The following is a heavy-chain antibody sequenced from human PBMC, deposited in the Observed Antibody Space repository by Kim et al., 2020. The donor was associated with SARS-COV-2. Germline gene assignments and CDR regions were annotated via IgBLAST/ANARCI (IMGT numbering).Heavy chain of an antibody. Sequence: SETLSLTCTVSGGSISSGGYYWSWIRQLPGKGLEWIGFIYYSGSTYYTPSLKSRVSISIDTSKNQFSLKLTSVTAADTGVYYCARDPATVRGPGVRYYYYGLDAWGQGTTVTVSS. CDR3: ARDPATVRGPGVRYYYYGLDA. CDR1: GGSISSGGYY. J-gene: IGHJ6*02. D-gene: IGHD3-10*01. V-gene: IGHV4-31*03. CDR2: IYYSGST.